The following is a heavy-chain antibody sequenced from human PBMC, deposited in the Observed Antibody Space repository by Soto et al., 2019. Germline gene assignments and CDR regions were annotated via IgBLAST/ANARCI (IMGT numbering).Heavy chain of an antibody. CDR1: GFTFSSYS. V-gene: IGHV3-48*02. Sequence: GGSLRLSCAASGFTFSSYSMNWVRQAPGKGLEWVSYISSSSSTIYYADSVKGRFTISRDNAKNSLYLQMNSLRDEDTAVYYCGSTYNSPSINSRVTISVDTAKNQFSLKLSSVTAADTAVYYCARARVRFLEWLPPHAAYYYYGMDVWGQGTTVTVSS. CDR3: GSTYNSPSINSRVTISVDTAKNQFSLKLSSVTAADTAVYYCARARVRFLEWLPPHAAYYYYGMDV. CDR2: ISSSSSTI. J-gene: IGHJ6*02. D-gene: IGHD3-10*01.